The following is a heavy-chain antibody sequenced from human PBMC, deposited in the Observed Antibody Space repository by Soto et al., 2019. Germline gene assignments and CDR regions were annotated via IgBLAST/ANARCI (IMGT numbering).Heavy chain of an antibody. V-gene: IGHV4-34*01. Sequence: SETLSLTCAVYGGSFSGYYWSWIRQPPGKGLEWIGEINHSGSTNYNPSLKSRVTISVDTSKNQFSLKLSSVTAADTAVYYCARWGQVPITYYFDYWGQGTLVTVSS. CDR1: GGSFSGYY. J-gene: IGHJ4*02. CDR2: INHSGST. CDR3: ARWGQVPITYYFDY. D-gene: IGHD2-2*01.